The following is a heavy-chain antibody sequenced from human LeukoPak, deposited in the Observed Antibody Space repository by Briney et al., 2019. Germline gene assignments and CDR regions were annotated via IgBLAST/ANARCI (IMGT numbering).Heavy chain of an antibody. J-gene: IGHJ1*01. CDR1: GYTFTGYY. Sequence: ASVKVSCKASGYTFTGYYMHLVRQAPGQGLEWMGRINPNSGNTGYAQKFQGRVTMTRNTSISTAYMELSSLRSEDTAVYYCARVPGYSSGWFPRAEYFQHWGQGTLVTVSS. V-gene: IGHV1-8*02. D-gene: IGHD6-19*01. CDR3: ARVPGYSSGWFPRAEYFQH. CDR2: INPNSGNT.